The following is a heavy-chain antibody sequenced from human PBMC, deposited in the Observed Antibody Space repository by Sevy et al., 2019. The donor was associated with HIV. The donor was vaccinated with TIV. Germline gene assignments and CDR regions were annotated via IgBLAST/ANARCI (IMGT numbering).Heavy chain of an antibody. CDR2: IWYDGTIK. D-gene: IGHD2-21*02. CDR1: GFTFSSYA. J-gene: IGHJ4*02. CDR3: ARGGGYCGGDCYSIDY. Sequence: GGSLRLPCAASGFTFSSYAMHWVRQAPGKGLEWVALIWYDGTIKYYADSVKGRFTISRDNSKDTLFLQMNSLTPEDTAVYYCARGGGYCGGDCYSIDYWGQGALVTVSS. V-gene: IGHV3-30*04.